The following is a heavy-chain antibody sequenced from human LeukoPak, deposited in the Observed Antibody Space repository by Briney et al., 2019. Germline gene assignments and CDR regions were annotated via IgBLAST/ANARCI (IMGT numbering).Heavy chain of an antibody. Sequence: TGGSLRLSCAASGFTFSSYAMSWVRQAPGKGLEWVSAISGSGGSTYYADSVKGRFTISKDNSKNTLYLQMNSLRAEDTAVYYCAKDRARGGATDFDYWGQGTLVTVSS. J-gene: IGHJ4*02. D-gene: IGHD1-26*01. V-gene: IGHV3-23*01. CDR2: ISGSGGST. CDR1: GFTFSSYA. CDR3: AKDRARGGATDFDY.